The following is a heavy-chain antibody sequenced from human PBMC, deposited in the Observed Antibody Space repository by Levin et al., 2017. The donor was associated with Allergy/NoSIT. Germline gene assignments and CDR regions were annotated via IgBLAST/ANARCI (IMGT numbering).Heavy chain of an antibody. V-gene: IGHV1-46*01. CDR1: GHTFTDYY. CDR2: INPSDGST. J-gene: IGHJ4*02. CDR3: ARELGYGSGDRCYSPLYYFDS. Sequence: NPGESLKISCKASGHTFTDYYMHWVRQAPGQGLEWMGIINPSDGSTTYAQRFQGRVTMTRDTSTSTVYMELSSLRSEATAFYYCARELGYGSGDRCYSPLYYFDSWGQGTLVTVSS. D-gene: IGHD2-15*01.